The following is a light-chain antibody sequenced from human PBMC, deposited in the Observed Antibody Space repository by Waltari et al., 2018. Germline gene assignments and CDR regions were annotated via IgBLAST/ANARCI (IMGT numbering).Light chain of an antibody. CDR2: EVR. J-gene: IGLJ1*01. CDR1: SSDVGNYNL. V-gene: IGLV2-23*02. CDR3: CSYAGHSTYV. Sequence: QSALTQPASVSWSPGQSITISCTGTSSDVGNYNLFSWYQQPPGKAPKLMIYEVRQRPSGVSNRFYGSKSGNTASLTISGLQPEDETDYYCCSYAGHSTYVFGTGTKVTVL.